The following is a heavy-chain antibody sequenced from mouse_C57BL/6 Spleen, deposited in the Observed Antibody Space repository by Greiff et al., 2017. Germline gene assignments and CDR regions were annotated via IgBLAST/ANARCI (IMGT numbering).Heavy chain of an antibody. Sequence: VQLQQPGAELVRPGTSVKLSCKASGYTFTSYWMHWVKQRPGQGLEWIGVIDPSDSYTNYNQKFKGKATLTVDTSSSTAYMQLSSLTSEDSAVYYCARSSTDYSNLYYAMDYWGQGTSVTVSS. CDR2: IDPSDSYT. J-gene: IGHJ4*01. CDR3: ARSSTDYSNLYYAMDY. V-gene: IGHV1-59*01. CDR1: GYTFTSYW. D-gene: IGHD2-5*01.